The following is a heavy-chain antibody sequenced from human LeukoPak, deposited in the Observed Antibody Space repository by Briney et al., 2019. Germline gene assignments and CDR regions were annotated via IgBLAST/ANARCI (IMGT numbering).Heavy chain of an antibody. CDR2: ISAYNGNT. D-gene: IGHD2-21*02. CDR1: GYTFTSYG. V-gene: IGHV1-18*01. CDR3: ARAPVRSRILWWCLLFGPPDY. J-gene: IGHJ4*02. Sequence: ASVKVSCKASGYTFTSYGISWVRQAPGQGLEWMGWISAYNGNTNYAQKLQGRVTMTTDTSTSTAYRERGSLRSADTPFYYCARAPVRSRILWWCLLFGPPDYWGKGTLVTVSS.